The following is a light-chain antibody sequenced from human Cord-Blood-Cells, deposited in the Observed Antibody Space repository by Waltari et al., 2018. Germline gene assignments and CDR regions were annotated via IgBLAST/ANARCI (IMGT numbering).Light chain of an antibody. V-gene: IGLV2-23*01. CDR2: EGS. CDR1: SSDVGSYNL. J-gene: IGLJ3*02. CDR3: CSYAGSSTV. Sequence: QSALTQPASVSGSPGPSITISCTGPSSDVGSYNLVSWYQQHPGKAPKLMIYEGSKRPSGVSNRFSGSKSGNTASLTISGLQAEDEADYYCCSYAGSSTVFGGGTKLTVL.